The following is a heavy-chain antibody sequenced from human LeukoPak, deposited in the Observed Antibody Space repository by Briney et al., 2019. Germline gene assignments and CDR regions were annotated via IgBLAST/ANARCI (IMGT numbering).Heavy chain of an antibody. D-gene: IGHD3-10*01. V-gene: IGHV3-30*02. CDR1: GFTFSSYG. CDR2: IRYDGSNK. J-gene: IGHJ4*02. Sequence: GGSLRLSCAASGFTFSSYGMHWVRQAPGKGLEWVAFIRYDGSNKCYADSVKGRFTISRDNSKNTLYLQMNSLRAEDTAVYYCGWDGSGSYTVDYWGQGTLVTVSS. CDR3: GWDGSGSYTVDY.